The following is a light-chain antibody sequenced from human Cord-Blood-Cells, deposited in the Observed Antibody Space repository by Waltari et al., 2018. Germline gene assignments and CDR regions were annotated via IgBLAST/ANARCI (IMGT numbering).Light chain of an antibody. CDR1: SSDVGGHNY. CDR3: SSYTSSSTLV. Sequence: SALTQPASVSWSPGPSITISCTGTSSDVGGHNYVSWYQQHPGKALKLMIYDVSNRPSGVANSFSGSKSGNTASPTISGLQAEDETDYYCSSYTSSSTLVFGGGTKLTVL. V-gene: IGLV2-14*01. CDR2: DVS. J-gene: IGLJ2*01.